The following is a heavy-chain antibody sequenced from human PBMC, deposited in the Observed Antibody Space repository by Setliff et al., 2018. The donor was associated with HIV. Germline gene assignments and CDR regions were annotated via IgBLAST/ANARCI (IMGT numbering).Heavy chain of an antibody. D-gene: IGHD3-3*01. V-gene: IGHV3-21*01. CDR2: ISPSGTYI. Sequence: GGSLRLSCAASGFTFSSYSMNWVRQAPGKGLEWVSFISPSGTYIHYADSLKGRFTISRDNAKNSLYLQMNSLRAEDTAVYYCAREPKIWSGYYSHFYYMDVWGKGTTVTVSS. CDR3: AREPKIWSGYYSHFYYMDV. CDR1: GFTFSSYS. J-gene: IGHJ6*03.